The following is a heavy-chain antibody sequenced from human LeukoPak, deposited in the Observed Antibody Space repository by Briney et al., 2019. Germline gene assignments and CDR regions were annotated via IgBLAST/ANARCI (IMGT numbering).Heavy chain of an antibody. CDR1: GFSFGTHW. Sequence: GGSLRLSCAASGFSFGTHWMAWVRQPPGAGPEWVANIKQDETETYYADAVRGRFTITRDNAKNSLNLQMNSLRAEDTAVYYCARSPSERGGHCSSISCSYYYMDVWGKGTTVTVSS. V-gene: IGHV3-7*01. D-gene: IGHD2-2*01. J-gene: IGHJ6*03. CDR3: ARSPSERGGHCSSISCSYYYMDV. CDR2: IKQDETET.